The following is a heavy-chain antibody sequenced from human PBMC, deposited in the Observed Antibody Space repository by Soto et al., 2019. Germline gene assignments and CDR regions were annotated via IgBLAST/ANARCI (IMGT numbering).Heavy chain of an antibody. CDR2: IWYDGSNK. Sequence: QVQLVESGGGVVQPGRSLRLSCAASGFTFSSYGMHWVRQAPGKGLEWVAVIWYDGSNKYYADSVKGRFTISRDNSKNTLYLQMNSLRAEDTAVYHCARDWREVVVVAGHPYGMDVWGQGTTVTVSS. V-gene: IGHV3-33*01. CDR3: ARDWREVVVVAGHPYGMDV. CDR1: GFTFSSYG. J-gene: IGHJ6*02. D-gene: IGHD2-15*01.